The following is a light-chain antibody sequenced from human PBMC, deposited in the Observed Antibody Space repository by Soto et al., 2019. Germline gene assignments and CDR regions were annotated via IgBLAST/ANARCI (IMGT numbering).Light chain of an antibody. CDR2: ATF. CDR3: QQYGSSPWT. Sequence: EIVLTQSPGTLSLSPGERATLSCRASQSVSSSSLAWYQKKPGQAPRLLIYATFSRAAGLPDRFSDSRSGKHFTLTISKLEPEDFAVYYCQQYGSSPWTFGQGTKVEIK. V-gene: IGKV3-20*01. CDR1: QSVSSSS. J-gene: IGKJ1*01.